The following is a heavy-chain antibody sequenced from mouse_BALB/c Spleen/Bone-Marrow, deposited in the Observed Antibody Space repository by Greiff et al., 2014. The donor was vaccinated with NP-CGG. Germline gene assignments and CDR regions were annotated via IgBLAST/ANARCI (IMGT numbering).Heavy chain of an antibody. CDR3: ASGGRLTGYYFDY. CDR2: IYPGDGDT. J-gene: IGHJ2*01. Sequence: LVESGAELVRPGSSVKISCKASGYAFSSYWMNWVKQRPGQGLEWIGQIYPGDGDTNYNGNFKDKATLTTDKSSTTAYMQLSSLTSEDSAVYFCASGGRLTGYYFDYWGQGTTLTVSS. CDR1: GYAFSSYW. D-gene: IGHD4-1*01. V-gene: IGHV1-80*01.